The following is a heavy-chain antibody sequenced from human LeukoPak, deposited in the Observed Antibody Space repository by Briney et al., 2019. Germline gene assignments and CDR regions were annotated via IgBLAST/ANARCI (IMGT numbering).Heavy chain of an antibody. J-gene: IGHJ5*02. CDR1: GGSFSGYY. D-gene: IGHD3-3*01. Sequence: SETLSLTCAVYGGSFSGYYWSWIRKPPGKGLEWIGEINHSGSTNYNPSLKSRVTISVDTSKNQFSLKLSSVTAADTAVYYCARAYYDFWSGYSRGNWFDPWGQGTLVTVSS. V-gene: IGHV4-34*01. CDR2: INHSGST. CDR3: ARAYYDFWSGYSRGNWFDP.